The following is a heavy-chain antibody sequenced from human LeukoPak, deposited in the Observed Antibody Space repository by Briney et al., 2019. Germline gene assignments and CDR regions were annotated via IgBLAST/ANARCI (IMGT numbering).Heavy chain of an antibody. CDR1: GGSFSGYY. D-gene: IGHD3-9*01. CDR2: INHSGST. V-gene: IGHV4-34*01. J-gene: IGHJ4*02. CDR3: ASSQLRYFDWLLPRSLSFDY. Sequence: SETLSLTCAVYGGSFSGYYWSWIRQPPGKGLEWIGEINHSGSTNYNPSLKSRVTISVDTSKNQFSLKLSSVTAADTAVYYCASSQLRYFDWLLPRSLSFDYWGQGTLVTVSS.